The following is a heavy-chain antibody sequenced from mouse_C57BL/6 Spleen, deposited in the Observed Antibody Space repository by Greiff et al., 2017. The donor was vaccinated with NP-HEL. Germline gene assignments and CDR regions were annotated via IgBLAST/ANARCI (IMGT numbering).Heavy chain of an antibody. D-gene: IGHD2-10*02. V-gene: IGHV5-12*01. J-gene: IGHJ4*01. CDR2: ISNGGGST. CDR3: ASRGYGFYAMDY. CDR1: GFTFSDYY. Sequence: EVKVVESGGGLVQPGGSLKLSCAASGFTFSDYYMYWVRQTPEKRLEWVAYISNGGGSTYYPDTVKGRFTISRDNAKNTLYLQMSRMKSEDTAMDYCASRGYGFYAMDYWGQGTSVTVSS.